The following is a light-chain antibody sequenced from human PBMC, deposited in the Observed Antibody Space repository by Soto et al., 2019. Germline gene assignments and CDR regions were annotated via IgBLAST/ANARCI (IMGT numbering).Light chain of an antibody. J-gene: IGKJ5*01. V-gene: IGKV3D-20*02. CDR2: DAS. Sequence: EIVLPPSPGSLSLSPGETATLACRLSKSFSSSCLAWYQQKPGQAPRLLIYDASNRATGIPARFSGSGSGTDFTLTISSLEPEDFAVYYCQQRGNWRDTFGQGTRLEIK. CDR3: QQRGNWRDT. CDR1: KSFSSSC.